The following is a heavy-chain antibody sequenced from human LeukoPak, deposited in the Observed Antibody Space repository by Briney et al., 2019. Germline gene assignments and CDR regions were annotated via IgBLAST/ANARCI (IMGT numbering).Heavy chain of an antibody. CDR1: GFTFSSYE. CDR3: AKVGYYNDSSGYYLDYFDY. J-gene: IGHJ4*02. D-gene: IGHD3-22*01. CDR2: ISSSGSTI. V-gene: IGHV3-48*03. Sequence: GGSLRLSCAASGFTFSSYEMNWVRQAPGKGLEWVSYISSSGSTIYYADSVKGRFTISRDNAKNSLYLQMNSLRAEDTAVYYCAKVGYYNDSSGYYLDYFDYWGQGTLVTVSS.